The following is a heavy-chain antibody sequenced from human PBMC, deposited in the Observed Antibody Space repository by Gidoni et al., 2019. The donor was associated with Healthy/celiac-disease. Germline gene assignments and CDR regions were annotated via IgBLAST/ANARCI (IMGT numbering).Heavy chain of an antibody. D-gene: IGHD1-7*01. CDR1: GYSFTSYW. V-gene: IGHV5-51*01. J-gene: IGHJ4*02. Sequence: EVQLVQSGAEVKKPGESLTISCKGSGYSFTSYWIGWVRQMPGKGLEWMGIIYPCDSDTRYSPSFQGQVTISADKSISTAYLQWSSLKASDTAMYYCARGTAYNWNFYAPNFDYWGQGTLVTVSS. CDR3: ARGTAYNWNFYAPNFDY. CDR2: IYPCDSDT.